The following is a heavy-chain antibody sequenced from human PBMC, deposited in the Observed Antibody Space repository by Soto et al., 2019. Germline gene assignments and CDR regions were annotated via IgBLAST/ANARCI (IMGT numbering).Heavy chain of an antibody. CDR1: GFTFSSYS. CDR2: ISSSSSYI. D-gene: IGHD2-21*02. J-gene: IGHJ3*02. V-gene: IGHV3-21*01. Sequence: EVQLVESGGGLVKPGGSLRLSCAASGFTFSSYSMNWVRQAPGKGLEWVSSISSSSSYIYYADSVKGRFTISRDNAKNSLYLQMNSLRAEDTAVYYCARMKSHHDCGGDCYSRDALDIWGQGTMVTVSS. CDR3: ARMKSHHDCGGDCYSRDALDI.